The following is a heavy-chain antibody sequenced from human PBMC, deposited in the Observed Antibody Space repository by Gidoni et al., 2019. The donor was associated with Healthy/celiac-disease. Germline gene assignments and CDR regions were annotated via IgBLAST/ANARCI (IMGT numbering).Heavy chain of an antibody. CDR1: GYTFTSYA. D-gene: IGHD3-3*01. V-gene: IGHV1-3*01. CDR3: ARGLVLRFLEWSEDV. CDR2: INAGNGNT. J-gene: IGHJ6*02. Sequence: QVQLVQSGAEVKKPGASVKVSCKASGYTFTSYAMHWVRQAPGQRLEWMGWINAGNGNTKYSQKFQGRVTITRDTSASTAYMELSSLRSEDTAVYYCARGLVLRFLEWSEDVWGQGTTVTVSS.